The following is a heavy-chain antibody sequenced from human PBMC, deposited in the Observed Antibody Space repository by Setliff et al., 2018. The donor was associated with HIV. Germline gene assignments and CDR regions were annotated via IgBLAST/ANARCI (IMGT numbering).Heavy chain of an antibody. D-gene: IGHD3-3*01. J-gene: IGHJ6*02. Sequence: SVKVSCKASGGTFSSYAVSWVRQAPGQGLERMGAIIRVFETANYAQKFQGRVTITADESTSTAYMELSSLRSEDTAVYYCARVFSSYGMDVWGQGTTVTVSS. CDR2: IIRVFETA. V-gene: IGHV1-69*13. CDR3: ARVFSSYGMDV. CDR1: GGTFSSYA.